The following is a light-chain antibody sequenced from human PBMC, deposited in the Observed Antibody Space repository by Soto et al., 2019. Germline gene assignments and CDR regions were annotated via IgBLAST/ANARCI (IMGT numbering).Light chain of an antibody. Sequence: DIQMTQSPSTLSASVRDRVTITCRASQSISNSLAWYQQRPGKAPKLLIYKASSLESGVPSRFSGSGSGTEFTLTISSLQPDDFATYYCQQYNSYPGTFGQGTKVDIK. J-gene: IGKJ1*01. CDR3: QQYNSYPGT. CDR2: KAS. CDR1: QSISNS. V-gene: IGKV1-5*03.